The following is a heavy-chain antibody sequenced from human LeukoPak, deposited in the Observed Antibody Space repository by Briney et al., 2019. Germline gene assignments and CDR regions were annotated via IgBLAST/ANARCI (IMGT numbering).Heavy chain of an antibody. D-gene: IGHD6-19*01. Sequence: SETLSLTCTVSGGSVSSGSYYWSWIRQPPGKGLEWIGCIYYSGSTNYNPSLKSRVTISVDTSKNQFSLKLSSVTAADTAVYYCARDLGWYAYFDYWGQGTLVTVSS. CDR3: ARDLGWYAYFDY. J-gene: IGHJ4*02. V-gene: IGHV4-61*01. CDR2: IYYSGST. CDR1: GGSVSSGSYY.